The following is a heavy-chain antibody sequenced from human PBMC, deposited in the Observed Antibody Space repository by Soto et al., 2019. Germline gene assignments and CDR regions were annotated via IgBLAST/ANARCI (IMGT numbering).Heavy chain of an antibody. CDR2: IDPSDSYT. CDR1: GYSFTSYW. V-gene: IGHV5-10-1*01. J-gene: IGHJ4*02. D-gene: IGHD6-6*01. Sequence: GESLKISCKGSGYSFTSYWINWVRQMPGKGLEWMGRIDPSDSYTNYSPSFQGHVTISADTSISTAYLQWSSLKASDTAMYYCARGPPIAARSRSSDYWGQGTLVTVSS. CDR3: ARGPPIAARSRSSDY.